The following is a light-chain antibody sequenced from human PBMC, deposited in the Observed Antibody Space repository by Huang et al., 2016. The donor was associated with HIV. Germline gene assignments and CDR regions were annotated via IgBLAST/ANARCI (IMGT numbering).Light chain of an antibody. V-gene: IGKV1-33*01. CDR2: DAH. Sequence: DIQTTQSPSSLSASVGDRVTITCQASQDISNHLNWYQQKPGKAPKLLIYDAHTLETGVPSRFSGSGSGTDFTFTIASLQPEDVATYYCQQYDNLHLSFGGGTKVEIK. J-gene: IGKJ4*01. CDR1: QDISNH. CDR3: QQYDNLHLS.